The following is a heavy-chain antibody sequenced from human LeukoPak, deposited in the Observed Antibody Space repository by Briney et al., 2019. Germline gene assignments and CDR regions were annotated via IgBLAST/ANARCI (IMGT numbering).Heavy chain of an antibody. CDR3: AREGWELPHFDY. D-gene: IGHD1-26*01. Sequence: GGSLRLSCAASGFTFSTYSMHWVRKAPGKGLEWVAVIWYDGSNKYYADSVKGRFTISRDNSKNTLYLQMNSLRAEDTAVYYCAREGWELPHFDYWGQGTLVTVSS. CDR2: IWYDGSNK. J-gene: IGHJ4*02. CDR1: GFTFSTYS. V-gene: IGHV3-33*08.